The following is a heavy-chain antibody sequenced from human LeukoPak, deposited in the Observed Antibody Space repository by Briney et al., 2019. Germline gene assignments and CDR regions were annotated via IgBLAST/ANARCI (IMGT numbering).Heavy chain of an antibody. D-gene: IGHD3-10*01. Sequence: GGSLRLSCAASGFTFSRFGMHWVRQAPGKGLEWVAFTRYDGSNKDYAGSVKGRFTISRDNSKNTLYLQMNSLRPEDTAVYYCAKNFGSGSYYYYGMDVWGQGTTVTVSS. CDR1: GFTFSRFG. CDR3: AKNFGSGSYYYYGMDV. J-gene: IGHJ6*02. V-gene: IGHV3-30*02. CDR2: TRYDGSNK.